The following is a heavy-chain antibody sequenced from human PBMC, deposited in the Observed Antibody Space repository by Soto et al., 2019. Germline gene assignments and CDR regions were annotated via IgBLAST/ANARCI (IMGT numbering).Heavy chain of an antibody. J-gene: IGHJ6*02. CDR3: ASWGAAHNYYYYGMDV. V-gene: IGHV5-51*01. CDR1: GYSFTSYW. D-gene: IGHD6-6*01. Sequence: PGESLKISCKGSGYSFTSYWIGWVRQMPGKGLEWMGIIYPGDSDTRYSPSFQGQVTISADKSISTAYLQWSSLKASDTAMYYCASWGAAHNYYYYGMDVWGQGTTVTVSS. CDR2: IYPGDSDT.